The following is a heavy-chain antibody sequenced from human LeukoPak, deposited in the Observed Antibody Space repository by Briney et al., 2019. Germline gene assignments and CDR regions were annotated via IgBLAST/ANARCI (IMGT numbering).Heavy chain of an antibody. CDR1: GYTFSGHY. J-gene: IGHJ4*02. D-gene: IGHD3-22*01. V-gene: IGHV1-2*02. CDR3: ARDYYDTSGYFDY. Sequence: ASVKVSCKASGYTFSGHYIHWVRQGPGQGLEWMGWINPNSGATNSAQKFQGRVTMTRDTSITTAYMELSRLRSDDTAVYYCARDYYDTSGYFDYWGLGTLLTVSS. CDR2: INPNSGAT.